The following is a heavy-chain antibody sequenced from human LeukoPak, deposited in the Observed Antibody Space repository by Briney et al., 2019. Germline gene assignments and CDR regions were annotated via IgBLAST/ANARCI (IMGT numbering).Heavy chain of an antibody. D-gene: IGHD5-12*01. CDR2: ISYDGSNK. Sequence: SGGSLRLSCAASGFTFSSYAMHWVRQAPGKGLEWVAVISYDGSNKYYADSVKGRFTISRDNSKNTLYLQMNSLRAEDTAVYYCARDQGGLNWFDPWGQGTLVTVSS. CDR3: ARDQGGLNWFDP. V-gene: IGHV3-30-3*01. CDR1: GFTFSSYA. J-gene: IGHJ5*02.